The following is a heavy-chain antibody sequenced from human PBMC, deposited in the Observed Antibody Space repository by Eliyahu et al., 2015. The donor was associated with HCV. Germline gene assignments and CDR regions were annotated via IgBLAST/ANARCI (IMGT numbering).Heavy chain of an antibody. D-gene: IGHD4-23*01. V-gene: IGHV3-21*01. CDR2: ISSSSSDI. CDR3: ARDLYYGGNSGPAFDY. CDR1: GFTFSGYI. J-gene: IGHJ4*02. Sequence: EVQLVESGGGLVKPGGSLRLSCAASGFTFSGYIMNWVRQAPGKGLGWVSSISSSSSDIYSADSVKGRFTISRDNAKNSLYLQMNSLRAEDTAVYYCARDLYYGGNSGPAFDYWGQGTLVTVSA.